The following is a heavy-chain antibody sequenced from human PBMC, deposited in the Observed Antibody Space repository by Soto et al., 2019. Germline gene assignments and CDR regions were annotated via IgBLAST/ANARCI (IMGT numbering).Heavy chain of an antibody. Sequence: GGSLRLSCAASGFTFSSYSMNWVRQAPGKGLEWVSYISSSSSTIYYADSVKGRFTISRDNAKNTLYLQMNSLRAEDTAVYYCAKGQTVTTYQTNFDYWGQGALVTVSS. V-gene: IGHV3-48*01. D-gene: IGHD4-17*01. CDR1: GFTFSSYS. CDR2: ISSSSSTI. CDR3: AKGQTVTTYQTNFDY. J-gene: IGHJ4*02.